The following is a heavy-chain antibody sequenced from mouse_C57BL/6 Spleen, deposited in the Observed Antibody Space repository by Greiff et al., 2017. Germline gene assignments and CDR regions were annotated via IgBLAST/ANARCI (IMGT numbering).Heavy chain of an antibody. J-gene: IGHJ2*01. Sequence: EVKLMESGGGLVKPGGSLKLSCAASGFTFSDYGMHWVRQAPEKGLEWVAYISSGSSTIYYADTVKGRFTISRDNAKNTLFLQMTSLRSEDTAMYYCARPYYYGSSYGYWGQGTTLTVSS. CDR3: ARPYYYGSSYGY. CDR2: ISSGSSTI. V-gene: IGHV5-17*01. CDR1: GFTFSDYG. D-gene: IGHD1-1*01.